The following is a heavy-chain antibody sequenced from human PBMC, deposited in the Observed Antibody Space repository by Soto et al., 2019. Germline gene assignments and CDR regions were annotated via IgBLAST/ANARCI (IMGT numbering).Heavy chain of an antibody. CDR1: GYSFTSYW. J-gene: IGHJ4*02. CDR3: ARAFVITFGAIIDPSFFDY. D-gene: IGHD3-16*02. Sequence: PGESLKISCQGSGYSFTSYWIGWVRQMPGKGLEWMGIIYPGDSDSRYSPSFQGQVTISADKSINTAYLHWSSLKASDSALYFCARAFVITFGAIIDPSFFDYWGQGTLVTVS. CDR2: IYPGDSDS. V-gene: IGHV5-51*01.